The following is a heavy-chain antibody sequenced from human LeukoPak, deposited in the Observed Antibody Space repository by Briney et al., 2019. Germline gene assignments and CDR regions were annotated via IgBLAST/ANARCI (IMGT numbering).Heavy chain of an antibody. CDR1: GFTFSSYA. CDR2: ISGSGGST. V-gene: IGHV3-23*01. CDR3: AKRLTGTIGTTYFDY. Sequence: GGSLRLSCAASGFTFSSYAMSWVRQAPGKGLEWVSAISGSGGSTYYADSVKGRFTISRDNSKNTLYLQMNSLRAEDTAVYYCAKRLTGTIGTTYFDYWGQGTLVTVSS. D-gene: IGHD1-20*01. J-gene: IGHJ4*02.